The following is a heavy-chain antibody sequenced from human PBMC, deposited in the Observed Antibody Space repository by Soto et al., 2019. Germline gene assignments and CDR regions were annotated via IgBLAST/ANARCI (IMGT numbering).Heavy chain of an antibody. V-gene: IGHV3-30*18. CDR1: GFTFSSYC. D-gene: IGHD1-26*01. CDR3: AKEGGLSGSYYISSSYYFDS. Sequence: GGSLRLSCAASGFTFSSYCMHWVRHAPGKGLEWVAIISYDGSNTYYADSVKGRFTISRDNSKNTLYLQMNSLRAEDTSVYYCAKEGGLSGSYYISSSYYFDSWGQGT. CDR2: ISYDGSNT. J-gene: IGHJ4*02.